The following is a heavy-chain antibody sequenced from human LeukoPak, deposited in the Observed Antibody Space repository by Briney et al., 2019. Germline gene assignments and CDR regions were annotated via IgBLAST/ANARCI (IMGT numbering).Heavy chain of an antibody. V-gene: IGHV4-34*01. CDR3: ARGYDYANLNFDY. CDR1: GGSFSGYY. CDR2: INHSGST. D-gene: IGHD3-16*01. J-gene: IGHJ4*02. Sequence: SEALSVTCAVHGGSFSGYYWSWIRPPPRKGLEWIGEINHSGSTNYNPSLKSRVTISEDTYKNQFSLKLSSVTAADTAVYYCARGYDYANLNFDYWGQGTLVTVSS.